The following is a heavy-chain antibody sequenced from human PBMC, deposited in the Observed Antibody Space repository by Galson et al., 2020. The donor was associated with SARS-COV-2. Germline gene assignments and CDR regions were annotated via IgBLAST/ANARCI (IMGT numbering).Heavy chain of an antibody. Sequence: TGGSLRLSCAASGFTFGPYWMYLVRQAPGKGLEWVSHITRDGGSTNYADSVKGRFTMSRDNSRNTLYLEMNSLTAEDTAVYYCVRDRGQPNSFDLWGQGTKVIVSS. CDR2: ITRDGGST. CDR1: GFTFGPYW. CDR3: VRDRGQPNSFDL. J-gene: IGHJ3*01. D-gene: IGHD3-10*01. V-gene: IGHV3-74*01.